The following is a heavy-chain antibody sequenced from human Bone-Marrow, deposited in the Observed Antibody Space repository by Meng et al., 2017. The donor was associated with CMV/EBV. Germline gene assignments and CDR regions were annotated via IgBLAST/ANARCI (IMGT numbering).Heavy chain of an antibody. CDR2: ISYDGSNK. V-gene: IGHV3-30-3*01. CDR1: GFTFSSYA. D-gene: IGHD6-13*01. CDR3: ARDGAIAAAGTWDY. J-gene: IGHJ4*01. Sequence: GGSLRLSCAASGFTFSSYAMHWVRQAPGKGLEWVAVISYDGSNKYYADSVKGRFTISRDNSKNTLYLQMNSLRAEDTAVYYCARDGAIAAAGTWDYWGHGTLVTVPS.